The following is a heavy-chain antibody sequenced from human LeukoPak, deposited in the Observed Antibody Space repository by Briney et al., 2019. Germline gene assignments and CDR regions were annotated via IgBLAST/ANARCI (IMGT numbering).Heavy chain of an antibody. D-gene: IGHD2-2*01. Sequence: GASVKVSCKASGYTFTAYSMHWVRQAPGQGPEYMGWINPNSGDTNYAQKFQGRVTMTRDTSMSTAYMELSGLSFDDTAVYYCARDGEVRQGHCTTTSCPVDYWGQGTLITVSS. V-gene: IGHV1-2*02. CDR3: ARDGEVRQGHCTTTSCPVDY. CDR2: INPNSGDT. J-gene: IGHJ4*02. CDR1: GYTFTAYS.